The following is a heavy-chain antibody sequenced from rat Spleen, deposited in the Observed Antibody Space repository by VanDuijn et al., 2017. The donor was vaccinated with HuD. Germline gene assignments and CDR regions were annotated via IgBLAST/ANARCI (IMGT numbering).Heavy chain of an antibody. CDR3: AKGHYYSGDWFAY. J-gene: IGHJ3*01. CDR1: GFTFSNYG. CDR2: ISPSGGST. Sequence: EVQLVESGGGLVQPGRSLKLSCAASGFTFSNYGMHWIRQAPTKGLEWVASISPSGGSTYYRDSVKGRFTISRDNAKSTLYLQMDSLRSEDTATYYCAKGHYYSGDWFAYWGQGTLVTVSS. V-gene: IGHV5-19*01. D-gene: IGHD1-1*01.